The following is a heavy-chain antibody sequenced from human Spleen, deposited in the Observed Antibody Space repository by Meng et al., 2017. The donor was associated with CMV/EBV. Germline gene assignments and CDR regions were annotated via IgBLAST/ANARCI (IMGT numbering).Heavy chain of an antibody. V-gene: IGHV4-34*01. CDR3: ARDTEDYFDY. CDR2: INHSGST. D-gene: IGHD2-2*02. CDR1: GGSFSGYY. Sequence: SETLSLTCAVYGGSFSGYYWSWIRQPPGKGLEWIGEINHSGSTNYNPSLKGRVTMSVDTSKNHFSLKLSSVTAADTAVYYCARDTEDYFDYWGQGTLVTVSS. J-gene: IGHJ4*02.